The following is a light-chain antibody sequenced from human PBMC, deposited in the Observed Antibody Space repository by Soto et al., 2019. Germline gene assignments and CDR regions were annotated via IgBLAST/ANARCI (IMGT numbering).Light chain of an antibody. V-gene: IGLV1-44*01. CDR2: NNN. J-gene: IGLJ1*01. CDR1: SSNIGSNT. CDR3: AAWDDSLNGLV. Sequence: QSVLTQPPSASGTPGQRVTISCSGSSSNIGSNTGKWYQQLPGTAPKLLIYNNNQRPSGVPDRFSGSKSGTSASLAISGLQSEDEADYYCAAWDDSLNGLVFGTGTKLTVL.